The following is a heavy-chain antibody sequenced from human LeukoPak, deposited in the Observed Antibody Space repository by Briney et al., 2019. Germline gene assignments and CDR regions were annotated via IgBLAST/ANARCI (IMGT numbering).Heavy chain of an antibody. Sequence: PSETLSLTCTVSGTSISGDYWSWIRQPPGKGLEWIGYVYFTGNTNYNPSLKSRVTISMDTSKNQISLTVTSVTAADTAVYYCARVVVTAVGYNAFDIWGQGTMVTVSS. CDR1: GTSISGDY. CDR3: ARVVVTAVGYNAFDI. D-gene: IGHD2-21*02. V-gene: IGHV4-59*08. CDR2: VYFTGNT. J-gene: IGHJ3*02.